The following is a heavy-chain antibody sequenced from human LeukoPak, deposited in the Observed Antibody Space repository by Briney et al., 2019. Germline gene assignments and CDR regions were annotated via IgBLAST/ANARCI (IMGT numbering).Heavy chain of an antibody. CDR1: GGSISSHY. CDR3: ARGHRYYYDSSGYYYSD. Sequence: SETLSLTCTVSGGSISSHYWSWIRQPPGKGLEWIGYIYYSGSTNYNPSLKSRVTISVDTSKNQFSLKLSSVTAADTAVYYCARGHRYYYDSSGYYYSDWGQGTLVTVSS. D-gene: IGHD3-22*01. V-gene: IGHV4-59*11. CDR2: IYYSGST. J-gene: IGHJ4*02.